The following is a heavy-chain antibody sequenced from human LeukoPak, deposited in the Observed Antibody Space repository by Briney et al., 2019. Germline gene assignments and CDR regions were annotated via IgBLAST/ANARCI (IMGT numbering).Heavy chain of an antibody. J-gene: IGHJ4*02. V-gene: IGHV3-23*01. CDR1: GFGFRSYS. CDR2: ISGRGGVT. D-gene: IGHD1-26*01. Sequence: PGGSLRLSCAASGFGFRSYSMTWVRQAPGKGLEWVATISGRGGVTYYADSVQGRFTISRDNSKNTLYLQMNSLRAEDTAVFYCAKDRSGSYSRGLDYWGQGTLVTVSS. CDR3: AKDRSGSYSRGLDY.